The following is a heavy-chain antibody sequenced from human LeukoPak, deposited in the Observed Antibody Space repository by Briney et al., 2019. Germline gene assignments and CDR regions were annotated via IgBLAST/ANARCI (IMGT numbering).Heavy chain of an antibody. CDR1: GGSISSYY. CDR3: ARTYYGSGNYYFDY. V-gene: IGHV4-59*08. D-gene: IGHD3-10*01. CDR2: IYYSGST. Sequence: SETLSLTCTVSGGSISSYYWSWIRQPPGKGLEWIGYIYYSGSTNYNPSLKSRVTISVDTSKNQFSLKLSSVTAADTAVYYCARTYYGSGNYYFDYWGQGTLVTVSS. J-gene: IGHJ4*02.